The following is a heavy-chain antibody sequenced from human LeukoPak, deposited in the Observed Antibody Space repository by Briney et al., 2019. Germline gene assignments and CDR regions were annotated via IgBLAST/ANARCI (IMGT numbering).Heavy chain of an antibody. V-gene: IGHV4-39*07. CDR2: IYYSGST. D-gene: IGHD6-6*01. Sequence: SETLSLTCTVSGGSISSSSYYWGWIRQPPGKGLEWIGSIYYSGSTYYYPSLKSRVTISIDTSKNQFSLKLSSVTAADTAVYYCARVDVRLTVASRIAARPSFDYWGQGTLVTVSS. CDR1: GGSISSSSYY. CDR3: ARVDVRLTVASRIAARPSFDY. J-gene: IGHJ4*02.